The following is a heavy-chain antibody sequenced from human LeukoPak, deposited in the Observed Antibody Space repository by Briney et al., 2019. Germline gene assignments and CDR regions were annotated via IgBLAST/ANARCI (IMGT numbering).Heavy chain of an antibody. Sequence: PSETLSLTCTISGGSIGSYYWSWIRQPPGKGPEWIGYIYDSGSTIYNASLKSRVTASIDRSKNKISLKLSFVTAADTAVYYCATVGVAVPTTMRYYYMHVWGKGTTVTVSS. D-gene: IGHD2-21*01. CDR3: ATVGVAVPTTMRYYYMHV. CDR1: GGSIGSYY. V-gene: IGHV4-59*01. J-gene: IGHJ6*03. CDR2: IYDSGST.